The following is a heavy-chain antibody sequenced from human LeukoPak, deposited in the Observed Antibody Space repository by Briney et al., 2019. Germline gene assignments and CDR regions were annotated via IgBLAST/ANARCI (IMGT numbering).Heavy chain of an antibody. J-gene: IGHJ6*02. D-gene: IGHD6-13*01. V-gene: IGHV1-69*13. CDR1: GGTFISYA. CDR3: AKWGVRRIAAAGTQDYYYGMDV. Sequence: SVKVSCKASGGTFISYAISWVRQAPGQGLEWVGGIIPIFGTANYAQKFQGRVTITADESTSTAYMELSSLRSEDTAVYYCAKWGVRRIAAAGTQDYYYGMDVWGQGTTVTVSS. CDR2: IIPIFGTA.